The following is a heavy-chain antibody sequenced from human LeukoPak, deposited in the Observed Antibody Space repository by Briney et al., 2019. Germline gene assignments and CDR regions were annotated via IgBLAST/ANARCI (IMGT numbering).Heavy chain of an antibody. CDR1: GGTFSSYA. Sequence: GSSVKVSCKASGGTFSSYAISWVRQAPGQGLEWMGGIIPIFGTANYAQKFQGRVTITTDESTSTAYMELSSLSSEDTAVYYCARARGITYYDFWSGYYNWFDPWGQGTLVTVSS. D-gene: IGHD3-3*01. CDR2: IIPIFGTA. V-gene: IGHV1-69*05. CDR3: ARARGITYYDFWSGYYNWFDP. J-gene: IGHJ5*02.